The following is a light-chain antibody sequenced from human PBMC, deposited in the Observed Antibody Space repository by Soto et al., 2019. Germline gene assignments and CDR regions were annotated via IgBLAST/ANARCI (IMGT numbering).Light chain of an antibody. CDR2: DVS. CDR1: NIGNKN. J-gene: IGLJ2*01. V-gene: IGLV3-21*02. Sequence: SYELTQPPSVSVAPGQTARISCGGNNIGNKNVHWYQQKPGQAPLLVLYDVSDRPSGIPERFSGSNSGNTATLTISRVEAGDEADYCCQVWDSGSVVFGGGTKLTVL. CDR3: QVWDSGSVV.